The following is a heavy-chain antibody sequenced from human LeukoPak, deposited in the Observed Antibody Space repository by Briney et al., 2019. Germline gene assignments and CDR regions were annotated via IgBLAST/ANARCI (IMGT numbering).Heavy chain of an antibody. D-gene: IGHD1-14*01. CDR2: ISSSGGNT. CDR1: GFTFSSFA. J-gene: IGHJ3*02. Sequence: PGGSLRLSCAASGFTFSSFAMHWVRQAPGKGLEYVSVISSSGGNTFYANSVKGRFTISRDNSKNTLFLQMGSLRNEDMAVYYCARERNGAFDIWGLGTMVTVSS. V-gene: IGHV3-64*01. CDR3: ARERNGAFDI.